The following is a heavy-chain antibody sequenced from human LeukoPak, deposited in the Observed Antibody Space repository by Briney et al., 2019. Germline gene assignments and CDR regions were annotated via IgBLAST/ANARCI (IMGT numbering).Heavy chain of an antibody. J-gene: IGHJ4*02. CDR2: INHSGST. CDR1: GGSISRYC. V-gene: IGHV4-34*01. D-gene: IGHD1-20*01. CDR3: ARMREDITGMTDY. Sequence: PSETLSLTCTVSGGSISRYCWSWIRQPPGKGLEWIGEINHSGSTNYNPSLKSRVTISVDTSKNQFSLKLSSVTAADTAVYYCARMREDITGMTDYWGQGTLVTVSS.